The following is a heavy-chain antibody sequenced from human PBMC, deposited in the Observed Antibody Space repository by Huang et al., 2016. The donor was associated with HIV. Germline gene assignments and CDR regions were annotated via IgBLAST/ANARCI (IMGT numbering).Heavy chain of an antibody. CDR3: AKDLTYTFGRHFDY. V-gene: IGHV3-30*02. CDR2: IRYDGNNY. J-gene: IGHJ4*02. D-gene: IGHD3-3*01. Sequence: QVQLVESGGGVVQPGGSLRLSCTASGFTFGSFGMHWVRQAPGKGREWVAFIRYDGNNYYYADSGRGRFTISRDNSKDTLYLQMNRLRPDDSAVYYCAKDLTYTFGRHFDYWGRGTLVTVSS. CDR1: GFTFGSFG.